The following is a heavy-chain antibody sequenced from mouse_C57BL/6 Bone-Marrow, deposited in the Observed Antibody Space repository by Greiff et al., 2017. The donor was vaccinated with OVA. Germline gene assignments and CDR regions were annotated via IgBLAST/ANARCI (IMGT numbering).Heavy chain of an antibody. V-gene: IGHV1-15*01. CDR3: TRWEFITTVEAY. CDR2: IDPETGGT. D-gene: IGHD1-1*01. J-gene: IGHJ3*01. CDR1: GYTFTDYE. Sequence: VHLVESGAELVRPGASVTLSCKASGYTFTDYEMHWVKQTPVHGLEWIGAIDPETGGTAYNQKFKGKAILTADKSSSTAYMELRSLTSEDSAVYYCTRWEFITTVEAYWGQGTLVTVSA.